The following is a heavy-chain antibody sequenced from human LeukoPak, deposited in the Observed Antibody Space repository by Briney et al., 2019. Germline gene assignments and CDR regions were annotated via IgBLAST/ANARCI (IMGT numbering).Heavy chain of an antibody. Sequence: SVKVSCKASGGTFSSYAISWVRQAPGQGLEWMGGIIPIFGTANYAQKFQGRVTITADESTSTAYMELSSLRSEDTAVYYCAGPRRVQLWLRSFAFDIWGQGTMVTVSS. CDR2: IIPIFGTA. CDR1: GGTFSSYA. V-gene: IGHV1-69*13. J-gene: IGHJ3*02. CDR3: AGPRRVQLWLRSFAFDI. D-gene: IGHD5-18*01.